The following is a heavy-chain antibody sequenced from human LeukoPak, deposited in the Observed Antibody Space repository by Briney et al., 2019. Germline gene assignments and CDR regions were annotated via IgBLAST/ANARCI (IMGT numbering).Heavy chain of an antibody. J-gene: IGHJ3*01. D-gene: IGHD3-16*01. V-gene: IGHV3-74*01. CDR3: ATSLRLWGNGGFDL. Sequence: GGSLRLSCSASGFSFSDYWMHWVRQVPGKGLMWVSRINGDGSDTTYADSVKGRFTISRDNAKNTLYLQMNSLRAEDSAVYYCATSLRLWGNGGFDLWGRGTLVTVSS. CDR2: INGDGSDT. CDR1: GFSFSDYW.